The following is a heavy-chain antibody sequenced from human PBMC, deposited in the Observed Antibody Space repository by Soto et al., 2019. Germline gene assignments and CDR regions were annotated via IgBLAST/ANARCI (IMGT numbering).Heavy chain of an antibody. J-gene: IGHJ6*02. Sequence: GASVKVSCKASGYTFTSYGISWVRQAPGQGLEWMGWISTYNGNTKYAQKLQGRVTMTTDTSTSTAYMELRSLRSDDTAVFYCAREEDIVVVVAATPYYYGMDVWGQGTTVTVSS. D-gene: IGHD2-15*01. CDR3: AREEDIVVVVAATPYYYGMDV. V-gene: IGHV1-18*01. CDR1: GYTFTSYG. CDR2: ISTYNGNT.